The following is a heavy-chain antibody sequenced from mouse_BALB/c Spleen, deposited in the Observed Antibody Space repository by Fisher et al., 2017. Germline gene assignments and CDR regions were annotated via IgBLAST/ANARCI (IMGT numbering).Heavy chain of an antibody. V-gene: IGHV1-77*01. J-gene: IGHJ4*01. D-gene: IGHD1-1*01. CDR3: ARMRYYGSHAMDY. Sequence: KFKGKATLTADKSSSTAYMQLSSLTSEDSAVYYCARMRYYGSHAMDYWGQGTSVTVSS.